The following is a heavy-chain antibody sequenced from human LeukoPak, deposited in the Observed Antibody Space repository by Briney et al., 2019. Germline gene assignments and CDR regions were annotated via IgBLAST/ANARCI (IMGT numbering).Heavy chain of an antibody. J-gene: IGHJ4*02. CDR2: ISGSGGST. Sequence: GGSLRLSCAASGFTFSSYGMSWVRQAPGKGLEWVSAISGSGGSTYYADSVKGRFTISRDNSKNSLYLQMNSLRAEDTAVYYCAREAAAGRSYYFDYWGQGTLVTVSS. V-gene: IGHV3-23*01. D-gene: IGHD6-13*01. CDR1: GFTFSSYG. CDR3: AREAAAGRSYYFDY.